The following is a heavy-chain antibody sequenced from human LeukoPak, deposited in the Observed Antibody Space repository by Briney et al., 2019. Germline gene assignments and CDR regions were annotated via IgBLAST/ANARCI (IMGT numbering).Heavy chain of an antibody. D-gene: IGHD6-13*01. J-gene: IGHJ4*02. V-gene: IGHV4-39*07. CDR1: GDSVSSSSYY. CDR2: IYYTESI. CDR3: ARGGIAAAG. Sequence: SETLSLTCTVSGDSVSSSSYYWGWIRQPPGKGLEWIGSIYYTESIYYNPSLKSRVTISVDTSKNQFSLKLSSVTAADTAVYYCARGGIAAAGWGQGTLVTVSS.